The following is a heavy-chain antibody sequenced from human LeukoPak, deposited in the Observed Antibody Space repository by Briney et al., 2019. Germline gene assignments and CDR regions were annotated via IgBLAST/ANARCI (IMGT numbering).Heavy chain of an antibody. CDR2: INPSGGST. CDR3: ARGGGPTREDSWGYGSGSFDY. J-gene: IGHJ4*02. CDR1: GYTFTSYY. Sequence: ASVKVSCKASGYTFTSYYMHWVRQAPGQGLEWMGIINPSGGSTSYAQKFQGRVTMTSDTSTSTVYMELSSLRSEDTAVYYCARGGGPTREDSWGYGSGSFDYWGQGTLVTVSS. V-gene: IGHV1-46*01. D-gene: IGHD3-10*01.